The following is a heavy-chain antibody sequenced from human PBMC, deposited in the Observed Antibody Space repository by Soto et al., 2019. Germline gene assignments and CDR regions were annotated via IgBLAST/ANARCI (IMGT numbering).Heavy chain of an antibody. CDR1: GGSISSSSYY. CDR2: IYYSGST. V-gene: IGHV4-39*01. D-gene: IGHD6-6*01. CDR3: ARHEGYGSSMSIDWFDP. Sequence: SETLSLTYTVSGGSISSSSYYWGWIRQPPGKGLEWIGSIYYSGSTYYNPSLKSRVTISVDTSKNQFSLKLSSVTAADTAVYYCARHEGYGSSMSIDWFDPWGQGTLVTAPQ. J-gene: IGHJ5*02.